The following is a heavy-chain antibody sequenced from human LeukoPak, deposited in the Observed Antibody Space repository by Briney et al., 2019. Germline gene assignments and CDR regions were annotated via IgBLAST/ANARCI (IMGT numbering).Heavy chain of an antibody. CDR3: ARVGVERFFDWLRKDY. CDR2: ISTYNGNT. CDR1: GYTFTGYY. V-gene: IGHV1-18*04. D-gene: IGHD3-9*01. Sequence: VASVKVSCKASGYTFTGYYMHWVRQAPGQGLEWMGWISTYNGNTKYAQKLQGRVTMTTDTSTRTAYMELRSLRSDDTAVYYCARVGVERFFDWLRKDYWGQGTLVTVSS. J-gene: IGHJ4*02.